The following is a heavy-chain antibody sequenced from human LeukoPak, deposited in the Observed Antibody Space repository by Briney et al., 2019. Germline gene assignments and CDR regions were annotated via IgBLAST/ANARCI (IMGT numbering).Heavy chain of an antibody. Sequence: PSETLSLTCTVSGGSVSSGSYYWSWIRQPPGKGLEWIGHIYYSGSTNYNPSLKSRVTISVDTSKNQFSLKLSSVTAADTAVYYCARDTGGGWNEDWGQGTLVTVSS. D-gene: IGHD1-1*01. CDR2: IYYSGST. J-gene: IGHJ4*02. V-gene: IGHV4-61*01. CDR1: GGSVSSGSYY. CDR3: ARDTGGGWNED.